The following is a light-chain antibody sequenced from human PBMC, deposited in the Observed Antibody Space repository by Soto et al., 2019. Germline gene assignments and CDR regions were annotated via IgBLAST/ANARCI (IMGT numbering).Light chain of an antibody. CDR1: QSVSSSY. Sequence: EIVLTQSPGTLSLSPGERATLSCRASQSVSSSYLAWYQQKPGQAPRLLIYCASSRATGIPDRFSGSGSGTDFTLTISRLETEDFAVYYCQQYGSSLITFGQGTRLEIK. V-gene: IGKV3-20*01. J-gene: IGKJ5*01. CDR3: QQYGSSLIT. CDR2: CAS.